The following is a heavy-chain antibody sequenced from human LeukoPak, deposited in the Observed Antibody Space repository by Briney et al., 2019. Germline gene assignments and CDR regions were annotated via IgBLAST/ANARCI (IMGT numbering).Heavy chain of an antibody. V-gene: IGHV4-4*07. CDR2: IYTSGST. CDR3: ARDRGTIAAAFP. CDR1: GGSISSYY. J-gene: IGHJ5*02. D-gene: IGHD6-13*01. Sequence: SETLSLTRTVSGGSISSYYWSWIRQPAGKGLEWIGRIYTSGSTNYDPSLKSRVTMSVDTSKNQFSLKLSSVTAADTAVYYCARDRGTIAAAFPWGQGTLVTVSS.